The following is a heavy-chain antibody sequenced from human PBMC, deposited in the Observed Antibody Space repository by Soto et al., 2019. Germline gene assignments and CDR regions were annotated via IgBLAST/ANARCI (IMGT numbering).Heavy chain of an antibody. V-gene: IGHV1-69*13. D-gene: IGHD2-8*01. CDR1: GYTFTSYG. CDR2: IIPIFGTA. CDR3: ARGGVNGWYWFDP. J-gene: IGHJ5*02. Sequence: ASVKVSCKASGYTFTSYGISWVRQAPGQGLEWMGGIIPIFGTANYAQKSQGRVTITADESTSTAYMELSSLRSEDTAVYYCARGGVNGWYWFDPWGQGTLVTVSS.